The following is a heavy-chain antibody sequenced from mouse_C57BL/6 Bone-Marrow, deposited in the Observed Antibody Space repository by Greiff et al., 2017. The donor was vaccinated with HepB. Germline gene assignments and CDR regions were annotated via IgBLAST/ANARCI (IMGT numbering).Heavy chain of an antibody. D-gene: IGHD2-4*01. V-gene: IGHV1-64*01. CDR1: GYTFTSYW. Sequence: QVQLKQPGAELVKPGASVKLSCKASGYTFTSYWMHWVKQRPGQGLEWIGMIHPNSGSTNYNEKFKSKATLTVDKSSSTAYMQLSSLTSEDSAVYYCARSRYDYEAYWGQGTLVTVSA. J-gene: IGHJ3*01. CDR2: IHPNSGST. CDR3: ARSRYDYEAY.